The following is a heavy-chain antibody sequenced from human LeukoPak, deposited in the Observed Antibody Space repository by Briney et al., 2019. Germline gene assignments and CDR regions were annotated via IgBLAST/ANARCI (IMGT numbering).Heavy chain of an antibody. CDR2: INSDETST. V-gene: IGHV3-74*01. J-gene: IGHJ4*02. CDR3: ATSTYCSGGSCYSRTFQY. D-gene: IGHD2-15*01. Sequence: GGSLRLSCAASGFTFSSYWMHWVRQAPGNGLVWVSRINSDETSTSYADSVKGRFTISRDNAQKTLYLQMNSLRAEDTAVYYCATSTYCSGGSCYSRTFQYWGQGTLVTVSS. CDR1: GFTFSSYW.